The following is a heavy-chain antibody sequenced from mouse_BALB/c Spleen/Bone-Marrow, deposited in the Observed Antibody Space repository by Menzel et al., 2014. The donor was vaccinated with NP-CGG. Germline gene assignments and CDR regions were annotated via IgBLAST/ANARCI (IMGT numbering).Heavy chain of an antibody. CDR3: TSMRRRGFAY. D-gene: IGHD2-3*01. V-gene: IGHV6-6*02. CDR2: IRLKSNNYAT. Sequence: EVQLVESGGGLVQPGGSMKLSCVASGFTFSNYWMNWVRQSPEEGLEWVAEIRLKSNNYATHYAESVKGRFTISRDDSKSSVYLQMNNLRAEDTGIYYCTSMRRRGFAYWGQGTLVTVSA. J-gene: IGHJ3*01. CDR1: GFTFSNYW.